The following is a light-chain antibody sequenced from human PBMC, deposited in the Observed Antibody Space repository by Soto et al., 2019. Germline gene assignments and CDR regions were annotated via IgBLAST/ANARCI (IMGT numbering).Light chain of an antibody. CDR2: GNS. J-gene: IGLJ1*01. Sequence: QSVLTQPPSGSGAPVQRLTLSCTGSSSNIGAGYDVHWYQHLPGTAPKLLIYGNSNRPSGVPDRSSGSKSGTSASLAITGLQAEDEADYYCQSYDSSLSGYVFGTGTKASVL. CDR1: SSNIGAGYD. V-gene: IGLV1-40*01. CDR3: QSYDSSLSGYV.